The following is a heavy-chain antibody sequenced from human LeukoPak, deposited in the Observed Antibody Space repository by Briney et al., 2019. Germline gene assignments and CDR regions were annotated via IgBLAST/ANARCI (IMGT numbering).Heavy chain of an antibody. CDR3: ARRLGAFDI. Sequence: GSLRLSCAASGFTFSSYWMSWIRQAPGKGLEWIGEINHSGSTNYNPSLKSRVTISVDTSKNQFSLKLSSVTAADTAVYYCARRLGAFDIWGQGTMVTVSS. J-gene: IGHJ3*02. V-gene: IGHV4-34*01. CDR2: INHSGST. CDR1: GFTFSSYW.